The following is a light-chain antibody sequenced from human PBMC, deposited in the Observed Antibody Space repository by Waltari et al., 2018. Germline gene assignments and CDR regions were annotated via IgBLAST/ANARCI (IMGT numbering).Light chain of an antibody. Sequence: SYVLTQPPSVSEAPGKTATITCGGNNIGGKRVHWYQQKPGQAPVLVIYFDSDRPSGTPERFSGSKSGNTATLTISRVETGDEADYYCQVWDANSDQVEVIFGGGTKLTVL. J-gene: IGLJ2*01. V-gene: IGLV3-21*04. CDR3: QVWDANSDQVEVI. CDR1: NIGGKR. CDR2: FDS.